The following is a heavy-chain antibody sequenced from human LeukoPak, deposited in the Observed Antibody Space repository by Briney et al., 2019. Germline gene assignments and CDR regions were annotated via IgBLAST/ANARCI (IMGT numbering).Heavy chain of an antibody. J-gene: IGHJ5*02. Sequence: SQTLSLTCAISGDSVSSNSAAWNWIRQSPSRGLEWLGRTYYRSKWYNDYAVSVKSRITINPATSKNQFTLQLNSVTPEDTAVYYCARDLTSYYGSGSAFDPWGEGTLVTVSS. D-gene: IGHD3-10*01. CDR2: TYYRSKWYN. V-gene: IGHV6-1*01. CDR3: ARDLTSYYGSGSAFDP. CDR1: GDSVSSNSAA.